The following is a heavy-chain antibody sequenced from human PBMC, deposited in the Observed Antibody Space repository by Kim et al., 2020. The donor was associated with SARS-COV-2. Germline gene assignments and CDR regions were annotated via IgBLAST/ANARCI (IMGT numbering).Heavy chain of an antibody. CDR2: ISWNSGSI. Sequence: SLRLSCAASGFTFDDYAMHWVRQAPGKGLEWVSGISWNSGSIGYADSVKGRFTISRDNAKNSLYLQMNSLRAEDTALYYCAKANLWFGELKKGAFDIWGQGTMVTVSS. J-gene: IGHJ3*02. V-gene: IGHV3-9*01. CDR1: GFTFDDYA. D-gene: IGHD3-10*01. CDR3: AKANLWFGELKKGAFDI.